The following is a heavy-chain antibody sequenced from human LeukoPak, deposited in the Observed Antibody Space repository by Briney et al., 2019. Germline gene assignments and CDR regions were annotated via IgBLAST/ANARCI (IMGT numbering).Heavy chain of an antibody. Sequence: GSLRLSCAASRFTFSSYSMNWVRQPPGKGLEWIGEINHGGSTNYNPSLKSRVTISVDTSKNQFSLKLSSVTAADTAVYYCARYLDYGGNSRVFQHWGQGTLVTVSS. V-gene: IGHV4-34*01. CDR1: RFTFSSYS. J-gene: IGHJ1*01. CDR2: INHGGST. CDR3: ARYLDYGGNSRVFQH. D-gene: IGHD4-23*01.